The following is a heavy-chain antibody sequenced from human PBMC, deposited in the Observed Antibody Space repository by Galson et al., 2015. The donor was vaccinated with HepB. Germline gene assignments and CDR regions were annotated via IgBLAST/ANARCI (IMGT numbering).Heavy chain of an antibody. CDR2: IIPILGIA. CDR3: ARDRGCYVVLMDV. D-gene: IGHD2-2*01. CDR1: GGTFTSYT. J-gene: IGHJ6*02. Sequence: SVKVSCKASGGTFTSYTISWVRQAPGQGPEWMGRIIPILGIANYAQKFQGRVTITADKSTSTAYMELSSLRSEDTAVYYCARDRGCYVVLMDVWGQGTTVTVSS. V-gene: IGHV1-69*04.